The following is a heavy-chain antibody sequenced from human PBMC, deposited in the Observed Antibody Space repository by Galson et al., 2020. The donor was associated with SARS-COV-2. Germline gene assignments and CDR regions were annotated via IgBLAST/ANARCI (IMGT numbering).Heavy chain of an antibody. CDR2: ITHSGTI. Sequence: SETLSLTCGVSGGSFSAYYWTWIRQPPGKGPEWIGEITHSGTINYNPSLKSRVTISIDTSKNQFYLKLTSVTAADTAVYYCARPPYCAGDCQSAHWYFDLWGRGTLVTVSS. V-gene: IGHV4-34*01. J-gene: IGHJ2*01. CDR1: GGSFSAYY. D-gene: IGHD2-21*01. CDR3: ARPPYCAGDCQSAHWYFDL.